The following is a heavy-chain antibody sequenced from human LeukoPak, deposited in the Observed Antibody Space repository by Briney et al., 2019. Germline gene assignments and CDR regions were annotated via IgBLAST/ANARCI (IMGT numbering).Heavy chain of an antibody. J-gene: IGHJ4*02. CDR3: ARGGSSSWYFLPTEDGIDY. CDR1: EFTVSSNY. CDR2: IYSGGST. D-gene: IGHD6-13*01. V-gene: IGHV3-53*04. Sequence: GGSLRLSCAASEFTVSSNYMSWVRQAPGKGLEWVSVIYSGGSTYYADSVKGRFTISRHNSKNTLYLQMNSLRAEDTAVYYCARGGSSSWYFLPTEDGIDYWGQGTLVTVSS.